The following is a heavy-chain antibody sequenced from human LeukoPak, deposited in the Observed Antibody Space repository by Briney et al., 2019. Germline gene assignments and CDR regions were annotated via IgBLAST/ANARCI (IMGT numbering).Heavy chain of an antibody. J-gene: IGHJ5*02. CDR2: IYYSGST. CDR3: ARQGAIFGVVMAANWFDP. V-gene: IGHV4-39*01. D-gene: IGHD3-3*01. CDR1: GGSISSSSYY. Sequence: PSETLSLTCTVSGGSISSSSYYWGWIRQPPGKGLEWIVSIYYSGSTYYNPSLKSRITISVDTSKNQFSLKLSSVTAADTAVYYCARQGAIFGVVMAANWFDPWGQGTLVTVSS.